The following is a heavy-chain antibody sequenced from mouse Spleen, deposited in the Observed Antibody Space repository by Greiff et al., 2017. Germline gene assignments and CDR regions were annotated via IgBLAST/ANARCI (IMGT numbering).Heavy chain of an antibody. J-gene: IGHJ3*01. CDR2: INSNGGST. Sequence: DVHLVESGGGLVKPGGSLKLSCAASGFTFSSYAMSWVRQTPEKRLEWVAAINSNGGSTYYPDTVKDRFTISRDNAKNTLYLQMSSLRSEDTALYYCATYYSKTWFAYWGQGTLVTVSA. CDR3: ATYYSKTWFAY. CDR1: GFTFSSYA. V-gene: IGHV5-6-2*01. D-gene: IGHD2-5*01.